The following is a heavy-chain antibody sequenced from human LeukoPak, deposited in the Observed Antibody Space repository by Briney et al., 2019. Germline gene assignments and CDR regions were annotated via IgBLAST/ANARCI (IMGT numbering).Heavy chain of an antibody. J-gene: IGHJ6*02. CDR1: GFTFSDYY. CDR2: ISSSGSTI. D-gene: IGHD3-3*01. V-gene: IGHV3-11*01. Sequence: PGGSLRLSCAASGFTFSDYYMSWIRQAPGKGLEWVSYISSSGSTIYYADSVKGRFTISRDNAKNSLYLQMNSLRAEDTAVYYCARYYDFWSGYLLYYYYGMDVWGQGTTVTVSS. CDR3: ARYYDFWSGYLLYYYYGMDV.